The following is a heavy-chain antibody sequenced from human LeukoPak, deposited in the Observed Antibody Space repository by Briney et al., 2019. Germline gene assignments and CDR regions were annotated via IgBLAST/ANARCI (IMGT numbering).Heavy chain of an antibody. CDR2: ISAYNGNT. J-gene: IGHJ4*02. CDR3: ARDIVATIQLSYFDY. Sequence: ASVKVSCKASAYTFTHYGISWVRQAPGQGLEWMGWISAYNGNTNYAQKLQGRVTMTTDTSTSTAYMELRSLRSDDTAVYYCARDIVATIQLSYFDYWGQGTLVTVSS. CDR1: AYTFTHYG. V-gene: IGHV1-18*01. D-gene: IGHD5-12*01.